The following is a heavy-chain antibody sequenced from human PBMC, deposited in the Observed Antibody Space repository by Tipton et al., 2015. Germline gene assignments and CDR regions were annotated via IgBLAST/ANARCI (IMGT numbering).Heavy chain of an antibody. CDR2: IYYSGNT. D-gene: IGHD1-1*01. CDR3: ARDLERRYGMDV. CDR1: GGSISHYY. Sequence: TLSLTCTVSGGSISHYYWSWIRQPPGKGLEWLGHIYYSGNTNYNPSLKSRVTMSLDTSKNQFSLKLTSVTAADTAVYYCARDLERRYGMDVWGQGTTVIVSS. J-gene: IGHJ6*02. V-gene: IGHV4-59*01.